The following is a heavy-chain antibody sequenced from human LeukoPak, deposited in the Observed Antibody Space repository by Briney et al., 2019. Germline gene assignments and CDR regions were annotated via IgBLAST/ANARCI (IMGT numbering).Heavy chain of an antibody. CDR1: GDSLTSEY. CDR2: INNRGSN. CDR3: ARYRDGDRDISLDI. Sequence: SETLSLTCTVSGDSLTSEYWSWIRQPPGKGLEWIGFINNRGSNSYNPSLTSRVTTSRDMSKSQCALKLSSVSPADTAVYYCARYRDGDRDISLDIWGQGTLVTVSS. J-gene: IGHJ4*02. D-gene: IGHD4-17*01. V-gene: IGHV4-59*08.